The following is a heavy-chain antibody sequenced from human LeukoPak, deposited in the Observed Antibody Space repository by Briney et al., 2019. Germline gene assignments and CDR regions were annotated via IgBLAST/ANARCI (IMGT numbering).Heavy chain of an antibody. CDR2: IYYSGST. CDR3: ARSPSRHFDY. CDR1: GGSISSSSYY. V-gene: IGHV4-61*05. Sequence: SETLSLTCTVSGGSISSSSYYWGWIRQPPGKGLEWIGYIYYSGSTNYNPSLKSRVTISVDTSKNQFSLKLSSVTAADTAVYYCARSPSRHFDYWGQGTLVTVSS. J-gene: IGHJ4*02.